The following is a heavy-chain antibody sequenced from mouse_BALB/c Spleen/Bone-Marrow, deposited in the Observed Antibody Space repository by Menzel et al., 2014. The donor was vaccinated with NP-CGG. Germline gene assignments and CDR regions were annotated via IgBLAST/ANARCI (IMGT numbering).Heavy chain of an antibody. CDR2: IAPGSGST. CDR1: GYTFTSYW. Sequence: DLVKPGASVKLSCKASGYTFTSYWINWIKQRPGQGLEWIGRIAPGSGSTYYNETFQGKATLTVDTSSSTAYIQLSSLSSEDSAVYFCSRSRDGYFDVWGAGTTVTVSS. V-gene: IGHV1S41*01. J-gene: IGHJ1*01. CDR3: SRSRDGYFDV.